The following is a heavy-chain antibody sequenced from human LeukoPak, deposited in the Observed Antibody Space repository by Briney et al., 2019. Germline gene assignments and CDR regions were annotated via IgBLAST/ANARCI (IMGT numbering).Heavy chain of an antibody. Sequence: GGSLRVSCAASGYTFISYIMHWVRQAPGQGLERVALILDEGSKNYYADSVKGRVTIARDNSNNTLYLEKNILRAEDTDVYCCAKDGGCSSTSCYGHFDYWGQGALVTVSS. J-gene: IGHJ4*02. CDR2: ILDEGSKN. CDR1: GYTFISYI. D-gene: IGHD2-2*01. CDR3: AKDGGCSSTSCYGHFDY. V-gene: IGHV3-30*02.